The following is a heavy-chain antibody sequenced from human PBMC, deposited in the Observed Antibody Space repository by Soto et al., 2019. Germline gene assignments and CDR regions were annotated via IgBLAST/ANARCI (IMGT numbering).Heavy chain of an antibody. CDR1: GFTFSSYA. J-gene: IGHJ4*02. CDR2: ISSNGGST. Sequence: GGSLRLSCAASGFTFSSYAMHWVRQAPGKGLEYVSAISSNGGSTYYANSVKGRFTISRDNSKNTLYLQMGSLRAEDMAVYYCARESPLSPYGSGSYSMFFDYWGQGTLVTVSS. D-gene: IGHD3-10*01. CDR3: ARESPLSPYGSGSYSMFFDY. V-gene: IGHV3-64*01.